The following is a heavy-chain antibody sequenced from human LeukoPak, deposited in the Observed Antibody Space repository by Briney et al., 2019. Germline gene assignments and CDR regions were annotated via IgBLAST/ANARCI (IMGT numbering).Heavy chain of an antibody. J-gene: IGHJ5*02. CDR1: GYTFSSYD. CDR3: ARRNYGDSRRWVDP. CDR2: MNPNSGNT. Sequence: ASVKVSCKASGYTFSSYDIIWVRQATGQGLEWMGWMNPNSGNTDYAQKFQGRVTMTRDTSISTAYMELSSLRSEDTAVYYCARRNYGDSRRWVDPWGQGTLVTVSS. D-gene: IGHD4-17*01. V-gene: IGHV1-8*01.